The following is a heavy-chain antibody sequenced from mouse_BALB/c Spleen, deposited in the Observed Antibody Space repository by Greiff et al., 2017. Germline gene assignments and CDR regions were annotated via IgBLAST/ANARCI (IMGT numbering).Heavy chain of an antibody. CDR1: GFNIKDTY. CDR2: IDPANGNT. V-gene: IGHV14-3*02. Sequence: EVQLQQSGAELVKPGASVKLSCTASGFNIKDTYMHWVKQRPEQGLEWIGRIDPANGNTKYDPKFQGKATITADTSSNTAYLQLSSLTSEDTAVYYCARQGLRGGAMDYWGQGTTLTVSS. CDR3: ARQGLRGGAMDY. D-gene: IGHD2-4*01. J-gene: IGHJ2*01.